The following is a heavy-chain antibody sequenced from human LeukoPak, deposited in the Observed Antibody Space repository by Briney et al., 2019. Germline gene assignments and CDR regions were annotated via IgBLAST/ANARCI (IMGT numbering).Heavy chain of an antibody. CDR3: AREVTDAFDI. V-gene: IGHV4-39*02. Sequence: SETLSLTCTVSGGSISSSSYYWGWIRQPPGKGLEWIGSIYYSGSTYYNPSLKSRVTISVDTSKNQFSLKLNSVTAADTAVYYCAREVTDAFDIWGQGTMVTVSS. D-gene: IGHD2-21*02. J-gene: IGHJ3*02. CDR2: IYYSGST. CDR1: GGSISSSSYY.